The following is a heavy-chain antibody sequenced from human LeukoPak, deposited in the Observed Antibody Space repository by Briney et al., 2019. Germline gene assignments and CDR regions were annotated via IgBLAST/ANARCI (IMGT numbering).Heavy chain of an antibody. Sequence: SETLSLTCTVSGGSISSSSYYWGWIRQPPGKGLEWIGRIYYSGSTYYNPALKSRVTISVDTSNNQFSLKLSSVTAAGTAVYYCARSIAARYQWFDPWGQGTLVTVSS. D-gene: IGHD6-6*01. CDR3: ARSIAARYQWFDP. V-gene: IGHV4-39*01. J-gene: IGHJ5*02. CDR2: IYYSGST. CDR1: GGSISSSSYY.